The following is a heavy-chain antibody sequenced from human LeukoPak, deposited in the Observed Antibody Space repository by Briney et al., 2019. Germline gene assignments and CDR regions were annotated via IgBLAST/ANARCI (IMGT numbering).Heavy chain of an antibody. CDR2: ISGSGGST. CDR1: GFTFSSYA. D-gene: IGHD3-3*01. J-gene: IGHJ5*02. CDR3: AKLVPSDDFWSGYLGWFDP. Sequence: GGSLRLSWAASGFTFSSYAMSWVRQAPGKGLEWVSAISGSGGSTYYADSVKGRFTISRDNSKNTLYLQMNSLRAEDTAVYYCAKLVPSDDFWSGYLGWFDPWGQGTLVTVSS. V-gene: IGHV3-23*01.